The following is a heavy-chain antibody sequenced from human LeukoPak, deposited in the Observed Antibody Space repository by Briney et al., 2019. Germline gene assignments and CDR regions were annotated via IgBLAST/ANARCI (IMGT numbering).Heavy chain of an antibody. J-gene: IGHJ4*02. D-gene: IGHD3-10*01. V-gene: IGHV1-18*01. CDR2: ISAYNGNT. CDR1: GYTFTSYG. Sequence: ASVKVSCEASGYTFTSYGISWVRQAPGQGLEWMGWISAYNGNTNYAQKLQGRVTMTTDTSTSTAYMELRSLRSDDTAVYYCARDLRQFSYYYGSGGFDYWGQGTLVTVSS. CDR3: ARDLRQFSYYYGSGGFDY.